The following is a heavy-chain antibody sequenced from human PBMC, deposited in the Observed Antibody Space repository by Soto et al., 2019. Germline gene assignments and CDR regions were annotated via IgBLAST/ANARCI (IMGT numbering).Heavy chain of an antibody. CDR3: ARAKSGYIYGYLPFDY. V-gene: IGHV1-69*02. D-gene: IGHD5-18*01. CDR1: GGTFSSYT. Sequence: SVKVSCKASGGTFSSYTISWVRQAPGQGLEWMGRIIPILGIANYAQKFQGRVTITADKSTSTAYMELSSLRSEDTAVYYCARAKSGYIYGYLPFDYWGQGTLVTVSS. J-gene: IGHJ4*02. CDR2: IIPILGIA.